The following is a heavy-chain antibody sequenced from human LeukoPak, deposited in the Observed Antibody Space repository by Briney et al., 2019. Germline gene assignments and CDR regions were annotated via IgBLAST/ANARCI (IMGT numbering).Heavy chain of an antibody. J-gene: IGHJ6*03. CDR2: IIPIFGTA. D-gene: IGHD2-2*01. CDR1: GGTFSSYA. CDR3: ARAHPRDIVVVPAAIHYYYYYYMDV. Sequence: ASVKVSCKASGGTFSSYAISWVRQAPGQGLEWMGGIIPIFGTANYAQKFQGRVTITADESTSTAYMELSSLRSEDTAVYYCARAHPRDIVVVPAAIHYYYYYYMDVWGKGTTVTISS. V-gene: IGHV1-69*13.